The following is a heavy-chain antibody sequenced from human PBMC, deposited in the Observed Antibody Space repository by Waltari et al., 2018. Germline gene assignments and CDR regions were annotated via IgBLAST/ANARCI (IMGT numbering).Heavy chain of an antibody. CDR3: AGDDSSGYGMDV. D-gene: IGHD3-22*01. CDR1: GGSISSGDYY. J-gene: IGHJ6*02. Sequence: QVQLQESGPGLVKPSQTLSLTCTVSGGSISSGDYYWSWIRQPPGKGLGWIGYIYYSGSTYYDPSLTSRVTISVDTSKNQFSLKLSSVTAADTAVYYCAGDDSSGYGMDVWGQGTTVTVSS. CDR2: IYYSGST. V-gene: IGHV4-30-4*08.